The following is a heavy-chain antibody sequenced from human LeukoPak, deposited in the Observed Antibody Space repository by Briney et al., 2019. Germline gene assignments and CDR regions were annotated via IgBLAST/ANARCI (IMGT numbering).Heavy chain of an antibody. V-gene: IGHV4-31*03. J-gene: IGHJ4*02. CDR3: ARDRYSYGLDY. D-gene: IGHD5-18*01. CDR2: IYYSGST. Sequence: SETLSLTCTVSGGSLSSGGYYWSWIRQHPGKGLEWIGYIYYSGSTYYNPSLKSRVTISVDTSKNQFSLKLSSVTAADTAVYYCARDRYSYGLDYWGQGTLVTVSS. CDR1: GGSLSSGGYY.